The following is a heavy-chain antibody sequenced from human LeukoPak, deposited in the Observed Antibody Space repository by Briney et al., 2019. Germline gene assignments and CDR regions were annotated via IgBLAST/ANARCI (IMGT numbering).Heavy chain of an antibody. Sequence: ASVKVSCKASGYTFTGYYMHWVRQAPGQGLEWMGWINPNSGGTNYAQKFQGRVTMTRDTSISTAYMELSRLRSEDTAVYYCARDPNYYDSSGYWFDPWGQGTLVTVSS. CDR1: GYTFTGYY. CDR2: INPNSGGT. D-gene: IGHD3-22*01. J-gene: IGHJ5*02. CDR3: ARDPNYYDSSGYWFDP. V-gene: IGHV1-2*02.